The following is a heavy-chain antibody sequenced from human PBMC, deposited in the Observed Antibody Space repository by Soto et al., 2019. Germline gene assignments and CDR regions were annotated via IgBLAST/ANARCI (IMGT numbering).Heavy chain of an antibody. Sequence: PGGSLRLSCAASGFTFSDYYMSWIRQALGKGLEWVSYISSSGSTIYYADSVKGRFTISRDNAKNSLYLQMNSLRAEDTAVYYCAREFDSSGSDAFDIWGQGTMVTVSS. CDR3: AREFDSSGSDAFDI. J-gene: IGHJ3*02. D-gene: IGHD3-22*01. CDR1: GFTFSDYY. CDR2: ISSSGSTI. V-gene: IGHV3-11*01.